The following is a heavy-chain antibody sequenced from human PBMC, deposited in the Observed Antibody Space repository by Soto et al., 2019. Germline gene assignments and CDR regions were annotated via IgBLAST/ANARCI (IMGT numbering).Heavy chain of an antibody. CDR3: VRGGHGSGSYMGSY. Sequence: GVSLRLSCVASGFTFTTYWMSWVRQAPGKGLEWVANIRQDGGAQYYVDSVKGRFTISRDNAKNSVYLQMDSLRAEDTAVYYCVRGGHGSGSYMGSYWGQGILVTVSS. CDR2: IRQDGGAQ. V-gene: IGHV3-7*03. D-gene: IGHD3-10*01. J-gene: IGHJ4*02. CDR1: GFTFTTYW.